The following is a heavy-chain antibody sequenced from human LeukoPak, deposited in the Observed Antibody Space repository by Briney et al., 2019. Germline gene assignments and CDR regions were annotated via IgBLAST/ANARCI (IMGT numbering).Heavy chain of an antibody. V-gene: IGHV1-8*01. CDR3: ARAGLRIAVAGTLRYNWFDP. CDR2: MNPNSGNT. CDR1: GYTFTSHD. D-gene: IGHD6-19*01. Sequence: ASVKVSCKASGYTFTSHDINLVRQATGQGLEWMGWMNPNSGNTGYAQKFQGRVTITRNTSISTAYMELSSLRSEDTPVYYCARAGLRIAVAGTLRYNWFDPWGQGTLVTVSS. J-gene: IGHJ5*02.